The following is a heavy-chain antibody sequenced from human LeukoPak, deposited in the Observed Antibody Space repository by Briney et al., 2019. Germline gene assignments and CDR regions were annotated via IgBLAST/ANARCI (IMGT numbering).Heavy chain of an antibody. V-gene: IGHV1-69*10. CDR2: ITPILGTA. CDR3: ARSPDILTGENFDY. J-gene: IGHJ4*02. Sequence: ASVKVSCKASGGTFSTYAISWVRQAPGQGLEWMGGITPILGTANYAQKFQGRVTINADQSTSTAYMELSSLRSEDTAVYYCARSPDILTGENFDYWGQGTLVTDSS. D-gene: IGHD3-9*01. CDR1: GGTFSTYA.